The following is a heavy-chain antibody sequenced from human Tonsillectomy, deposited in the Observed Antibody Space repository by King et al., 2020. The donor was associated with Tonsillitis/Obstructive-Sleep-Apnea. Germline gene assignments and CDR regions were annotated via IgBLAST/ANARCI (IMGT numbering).Heavy chain of an antibody. J-gene: IGHJ5*02. CDR3: ARGPILSSGYCSSTSCHRGWFDT. D-gene: IGHD2-2*01. CDR2: IDPSDSYT. V-gene: IGHV5-10-1*03. CDR1: GYSFTSYW. Sequence: QLVQSGAEVKKPGESLRISCKGSGYSFTSYWISWVRQMPGKGLEWMGRIDPSDSYTNYSPSFQGHVTISADKYISTAYPPWSSLKASDTAMFDCARGPILSSGYCSSTSCHRGWFDTWGQGTLVTVSS.